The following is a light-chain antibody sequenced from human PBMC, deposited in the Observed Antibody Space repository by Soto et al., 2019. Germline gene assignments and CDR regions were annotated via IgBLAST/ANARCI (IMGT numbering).Light chain of an antibody. CDR3: QQYGSSGT. CDR2: GAS. J-gene: IGKJ1*01. Sequence: ENLLTQSPVTLSLSPGERAPRSCRASQSVSNYLAWYQQKPCQAPSLLIYGASNRATGIPDRLSGSGSGTDFTLTISRLEPEDFAVYYCQQYGSSGTFGQGTKVDIK. CDR1: QSVSNY. V-gene: IGKV3-20*01.